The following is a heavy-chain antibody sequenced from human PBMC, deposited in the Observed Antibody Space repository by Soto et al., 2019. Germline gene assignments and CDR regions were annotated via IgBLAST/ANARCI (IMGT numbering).Heavy chain of an antibody. V-gene: IGHV1-3*01. J-gene: IGHJ5*02. Sequence: GASVKVSCKASGYTFTSYAMHLVRQAPVQSLEWMGWINAGNGNTKYSQKLQGIVTITRDTSASTAYMELSSLRSEDTAVYYCARACSGGSCYFWFDPWGQGTLVTVSS. CDR3: ARACSGGSCYFWFDP. CDR2: INAGNGNT. D-gene: IGHD2-15*01. CDR1: GYTFTSYA.